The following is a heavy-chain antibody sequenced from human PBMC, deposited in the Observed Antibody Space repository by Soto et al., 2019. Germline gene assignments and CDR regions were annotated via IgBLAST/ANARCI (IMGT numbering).Heavy chain of an antibody. J-gene: IGHJ4*02. CDR3: AITVTTEPYYFDY. CDR1: GGSISSGAYY. D-gene: IGHD4-17*01. CDR2: IYYSGST. V-gene: IGHV4-30-4*01. Sequence: QVQLQESGPGLVKPSQTLSLTCTVSGGSISSGAYYWSWIRQPPGKGLEWIGNIYYSGSTYYNPSLKSRVTISVDTSKNQCSLKLCSVTTADTAAYYCAITVTTEPYYFDYWGQGTLITVSS.